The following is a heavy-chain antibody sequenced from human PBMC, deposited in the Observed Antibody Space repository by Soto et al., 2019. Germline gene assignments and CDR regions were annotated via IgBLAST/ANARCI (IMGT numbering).Heavy chain of an antibody. Sequence: ASVKVSCKASGYTFTFFDINWVRQAPGQGLEWMGWMNPKTANTGYAQKFQGRVTMTRDTSINTAYLELTSLRSEDTAVYYCARATGYCSGGDCYYYVLDVRAQGTTVPVSS. CDR3: ARATGYCSGGDCYYYVLDV. J-gene: IGHJ6*02. CDR2: MNPKTANT. V-gene: IGHV1-8*01. D-gene: IGHD2-15*01. CDR1: GYTFTFFD.